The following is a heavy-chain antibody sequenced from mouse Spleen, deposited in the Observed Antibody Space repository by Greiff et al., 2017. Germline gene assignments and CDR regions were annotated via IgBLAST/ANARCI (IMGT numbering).Heavy chain of an antibody. CDR1: GFSLTSYG. CDR2: IWSGGST. D-gene: IGHD2-4*01. V-gene: IGHV2-2*02. CDR3: ARKFDYDGTPYYAMDY. J-gene: IGHJ4*01. Sequence: VHLVESGPGLVQPSQSLSITCTVSGFSLTSYGVHWVRQSPGKGLEWLGVIWSGGSTDYNAAFISRLSISKDNSKSQVFFKMNSLQANDTAIYYCARKFDYDGTPYYAMDYWGQGTSVTVSS.